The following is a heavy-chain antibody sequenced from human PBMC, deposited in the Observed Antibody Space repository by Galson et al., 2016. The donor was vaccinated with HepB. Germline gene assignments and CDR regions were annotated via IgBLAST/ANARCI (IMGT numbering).Heavy chain of an antibody. V-gene: IGHV3-74*01. J-gene: IGHJ4*02. CDR3: RGSGIHDY. CDR1: GFTFSDYW. Sequence: SLRLSCAASGFTFSDYWMHWVRQVPGKGLAWVSRIYGDGTATDYADSVKGRFTISRDNAKNTVYLQMNSLRVEDTAVYYCRGSGIHDYWGQGTLVIVSS. CDR2: IYGDGTAT. D-gene: IGHD1-26*01.